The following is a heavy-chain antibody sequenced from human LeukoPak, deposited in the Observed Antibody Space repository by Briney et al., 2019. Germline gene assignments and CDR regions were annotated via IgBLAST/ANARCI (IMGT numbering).Heavy chain of an antibody. J-gene: IGHJ6*02. CDR2: INPSGGST. CDR1: GYIFTNYY. Sequence: GASVKVSCKASGYIFTNYYVHWVRQAPGQGLEWMGIINPSGGSTSYAQKFQGRVTMTRDTSTSTVYMELSSLRSEDTAVYYCARASSSWYNRNYYGMDVWGQGTTVTVSS. V-gene: IGHV1-46*01. D-gene: IGHD6-13*01. CDR3: ARASSSWYNRNYYGMDV.